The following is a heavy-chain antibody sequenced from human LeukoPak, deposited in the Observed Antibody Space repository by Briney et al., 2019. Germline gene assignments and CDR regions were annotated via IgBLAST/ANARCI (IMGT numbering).Heavy chain of an antibody. J-gene: IGHJ1*01. Sequence: GGSLRLSCAASGFTFSRNSLIWVRQSPGKGLEWVASISSSSRYVHYADSVKGRFTLSRDNAKNSLYLQMNSLRAEDTAVYYCARDPPLQYYDSSGPEYFQHWGQGTLVTVSS. CDR1: GFTFSRNS. D-gene: IGHD3-22*01. CDR3: ARDPPLQYYDSSGPEYFQH. CDR2: ISSSSRYV. V-gene: IGHV3-21*01.